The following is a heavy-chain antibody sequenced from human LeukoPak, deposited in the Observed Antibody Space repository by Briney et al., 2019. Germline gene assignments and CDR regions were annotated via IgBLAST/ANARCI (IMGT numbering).Heavy chain of an antibody. D-gene: IGHD6-19*01. Sequence: ASVKVSCKTSGFSFTSYGISWVRQAPGQGLEWMGWISGYNGNTNYAHKLQGRVTMTTDTSTNTAYMELRSLRSDDTAMYYCARSQQWLYLVDYWGQGTLVTVSS. CDR1: GFSFTSYG. V-gene: IGHV1-18*01. CDR3: ARSQQWLYLVDY. J-gene: IGHJ4*02. CDR2: ISGYNGNT.